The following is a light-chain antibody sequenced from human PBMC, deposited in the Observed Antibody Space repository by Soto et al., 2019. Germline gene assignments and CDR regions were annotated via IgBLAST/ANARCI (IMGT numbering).Light chain of an antibody. V-gene: IGLV2-23*02. Sequence: QSALTQPASVSGSPGQSITISCTGTSSDVGSYNLVSWYQQHPGKAPKLMIYEVSKRPSGVSNRFSGSKSGNTASLTISGLEAEDEDYYYCCSYAGSVVFGGGTKLTVL. CDR3: CSYAGSVV. CDR1: SSDVGSYNL. CDR2: EVS. J-gene: IGLJ2*01.